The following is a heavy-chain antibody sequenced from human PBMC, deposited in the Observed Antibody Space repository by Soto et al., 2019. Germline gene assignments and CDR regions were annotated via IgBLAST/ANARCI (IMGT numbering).Heavy chain of an antibody. CDR1: GYSFSSHA. J-gene: IGHJ4*02. Sequence: QVQLEQSGSEVKKSGSSVKVSCKASGYSFSSHAITWVRQAPGQGLEWMGGISPVFGTPSYAQKFQGRVTISADKSTNTCYLELRRLRSEDTAVYYCARGGALSTSWYWGDGLDSWGQGTQVTVSS. CDR3: ARGGALSTSWYWGDGLDS. CDR2: ISPVFGTP. D-gene: IGHD6-13*01. V-gene: IGHV1-69*06.